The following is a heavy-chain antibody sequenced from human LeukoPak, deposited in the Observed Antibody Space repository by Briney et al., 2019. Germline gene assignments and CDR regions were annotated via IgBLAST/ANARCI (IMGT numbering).Heavy chain of an antibody. CDR3: ATEYYDSSGYYDAFDI. V-gene: IGHV1-24*01. CDR2: FDPEDGET. D-gene: IGHD3-22*01. J-gene: IGHJ3*02. CDR1: GYTLTELS. Sequence: ASVKVSCKVSGYTLTELSMHWVRQAPGKGLEWMGGFDPEDGETIYAQKFQGRVTMTEDTSTDTAYMELSSLRSEDTAVYYCATEYYDSSGYYDAFDIWGQGTMVTVFS.